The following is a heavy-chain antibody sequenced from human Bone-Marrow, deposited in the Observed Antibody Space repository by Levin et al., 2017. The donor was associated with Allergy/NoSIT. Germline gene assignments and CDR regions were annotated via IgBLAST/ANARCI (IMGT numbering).Heavy chain of an antibody. Sequence: SETLSLTCTVSGGSVSSGSYYWSWIRQPPGTGLEWIAYIYHSGSTKYNPSLKSRVTISLDTSRNQFSLRLTSLTAADTAVYYCARGSYFGGLSFDCWGKGPLVTVSS. J-gene: IGHJ4*02. CDR2: IYHSGST. CDR3: ARGSYFGGLSFDC. CDR1: GGSVSSGSYY. V-gene: IGHV4-61*01. D-gene: IGHD4-23*01.